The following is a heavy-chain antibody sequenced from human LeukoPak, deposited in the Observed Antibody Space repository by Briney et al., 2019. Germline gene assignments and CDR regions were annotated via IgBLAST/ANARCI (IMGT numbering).Heavy chain of an antibody. CDR3: ARASLGVVIGGNYFDY. D-gene: IGHD3-3*01. J-gene: IGHJ4*02. CDR1: GFTFSSYA. V-gene: IGHV3-30-3*01. Sequence: PGGSLRLSCAASGFTFSSYAMHWVRQAPGKGLEWVAVISYDGSNKYYADSVKGRFTISRDNSKNTLYLRMNSLRAEDTAVYYCARASLGVVIGGNYFDYWGQGTLVTVSS. CDR2: ISYDGSNK.